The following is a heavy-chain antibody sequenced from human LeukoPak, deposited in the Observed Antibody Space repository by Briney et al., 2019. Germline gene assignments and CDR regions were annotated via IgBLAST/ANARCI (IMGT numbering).Heavy chain of an antibody. Sequence: PGGSLRLSCAASGFTFSSYAMSSVRQAPGKGLEWVSRITGTTFYADSVKGRFTISRDNSKNTLYLQMTSLRAEDTAVYFCAKYCTGGGCYRGMDVWGQGTTVTVSS. V-gene: IGHV3-23*01. CDR1: GFTFSSYA. D-gene: IGHD2-8*02. J-gene: IGHJ6*02. CDR3: AKYCTGGGCYRGMDV. CDR2: ITGTT.